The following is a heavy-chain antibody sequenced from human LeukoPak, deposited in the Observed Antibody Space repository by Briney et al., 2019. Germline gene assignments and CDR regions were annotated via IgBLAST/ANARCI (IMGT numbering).Heavy chain of an antibody. J-gene: IGHJ6*04. D-gene: IGHD2-2*01. CDR2: IYYSGST. V-gene: IGHV4-59*01. CDR3: ARDRSVVVPAANYGMDV. CDR1: GGSISSYY. Sequence: PSETLSLTCTVSGGSISSYYWSWIRQPPGKGLEWIGYIYYSGSTNYNPSLKSRVTTSVDTSKNQFSLKLSSVTAADTAVYYCARDRSVVVPAANYGMDVWGKGTTVTVSS.